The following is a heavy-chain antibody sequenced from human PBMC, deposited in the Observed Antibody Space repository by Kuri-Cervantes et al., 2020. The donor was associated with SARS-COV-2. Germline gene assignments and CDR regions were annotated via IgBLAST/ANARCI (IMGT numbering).Heavy chain of an antibody. V-gene: IGHV3-21*01. CDR3: ARAAYYDFWSGPDYYYYMDV. CDR1: GFTFSSYS. CDR2: ISSDSSYI. Sequence: GGSLRLSCAASGFTFSSYSMNWVRQAPGKGLEWVSSISSDSSYIHYADSVKGRFTISRDNAKNSLYLHMNSLRAEDTAVYYCARAAYYDFWSGPDYYYYMDVWGKGTTVTVSS. D-gene: IGHD3-3*01. J-gene: IGHJ6*03.